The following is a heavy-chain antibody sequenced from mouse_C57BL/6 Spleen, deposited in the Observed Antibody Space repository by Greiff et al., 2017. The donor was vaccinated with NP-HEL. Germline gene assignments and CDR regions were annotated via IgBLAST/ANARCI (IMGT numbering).Heavy chain of an antibody. CDR2: INPNNGGT. Sequence: EVKLQQSGPELVKPGASVKIPCKASGYTFPDYNMDWVQQSHGKSLEWIGDINPNNGGTIYHQKFKGKATLTVDKSSSTAYMELRSLTSEDTAVYYCARSGALYYFDYWGQGTTLTVSS. D-gene: IGHD3-2*02. CDR3: ARSGALYYFDY. V-gene: IGHV1-18*01. CDR1: GYTFPDYN. J-gene: IGHJ2*01.